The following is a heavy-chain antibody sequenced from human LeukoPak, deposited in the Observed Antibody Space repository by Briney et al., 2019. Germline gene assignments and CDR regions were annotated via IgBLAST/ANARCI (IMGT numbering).Heavy chain of an antibody. CDR3: ARVGTYRYCSGGSCFTGNFDY. J-gene: IGHJ4*02. D-gene: IGHD2-15*01. CDR2: IRYDGSNK. CDR1: GFTFSSYG. Sequence: GGSLRLSCAASGFTFSSYGMHWVRQAPGKGLEWVAFIRYDGSNKYYADSVKGRFTISRDNSKNTLYLQMNSLRAEDTAVYYCARVGTYRYCSGGSCFTGNFDYWGQGTLVTVSS. V-gene: IGHV3-30*02.